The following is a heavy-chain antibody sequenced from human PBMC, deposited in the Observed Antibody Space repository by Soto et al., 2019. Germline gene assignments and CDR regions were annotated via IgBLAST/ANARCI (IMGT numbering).Heavy chain of an antibody. D-gene: IGHD1-1*01. CDR2: INAGNGNT. CDR3: AREQVNWKLSN. Sequence: GASVKVSCKASGYTFTSYTVHWVRQAPGQRLEWMGWINAGNGNTKYSQKLQGRVTITRDTSASTTYMELSSLRSEDTAVYYCAREQVNWKLSNWGQGTQVTVSS. J-gene: IGHJ4*02. V-gene: IGHV1-3*01. CDR1: GYTFTSYT.